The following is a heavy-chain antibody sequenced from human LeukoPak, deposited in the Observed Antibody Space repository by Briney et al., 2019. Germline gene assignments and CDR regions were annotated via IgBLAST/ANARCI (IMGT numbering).Heavy chain of an antibody. V-gene: IGHV4-34*01. Sequence: SETLSLTCAVYGGSFSGYYWSGIRHPPGKGREWIGEINHRVRPNYNPYLKSRVTISVDTSKTQFSLKLSSVTAADTAVYYCARGSTSSSRWFDPWGQGTLVTVSS. D-gene: IGHD6-13*01. J-gene: IGHJ5*02. CDR2: INHRVRP. CDR1: GGSFSGYY. CDR3: ARGSTSSSRWFDP.